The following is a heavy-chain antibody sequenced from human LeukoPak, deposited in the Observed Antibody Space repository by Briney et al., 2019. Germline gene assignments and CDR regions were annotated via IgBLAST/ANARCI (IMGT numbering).Heavy chain of an antibody. J-gene: IGHJ1*01. D-gene: IGHD2/OR15-2a*01. CDR1: PYYFINFW. Sequence: GESLKISCKDSPYYFINFWIGWVRQMPGKGLEWMGIIYPADSDTRYNPSFQGHVTISADRSANTAYLQWHSLKASDTAIYYCARGINDEYFQSWGQGTLVTVSS. CDR2: IYPADSDT. V-gene: IGHV5-51*01. CDR3: ARGINDEYFQS.